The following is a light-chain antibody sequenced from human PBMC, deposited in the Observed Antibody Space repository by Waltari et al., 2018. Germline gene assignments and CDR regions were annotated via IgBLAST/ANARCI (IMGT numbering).Light chain of an antibody. CDR1: QSVITK. Sequence: EIVLTQSPATLSVSPGERANLSCRASQSVITKVAWYQQRPGQAPRLLIYAASSRATGVPARFGGSGSETDFTLTISGLQSEDFAVYYCQHYEGWPPWTFGQGTKV. J-gene: IGKJ1*01. CDR2: AAS. V-gene: IGKV3-15*01. CDR3: QHYEGWPPWT.